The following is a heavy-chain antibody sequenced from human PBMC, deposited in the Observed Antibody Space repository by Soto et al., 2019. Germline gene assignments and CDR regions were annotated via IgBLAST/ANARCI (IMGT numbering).Heavy chain of an antibody. CDR1: GYTFTSYG. J-gene: IGHJ6*02. V-gene: IGHV1-3*01. D-gene: IGHD3-22*01. Sequence: SVKVSCKASGYTFTSYGIHWVRQAPGQRLEWTGWINAGNGNTKYSEKFQGRVTITRDTSASTAYLELSSLRSEDTAVYYCARDPNDSSAYYNNYYYGMDVWGQGTTVTVSS. CDR3: ARDPNDSSAYYNNYYYGMDV. CDR2: INAGNGNT.